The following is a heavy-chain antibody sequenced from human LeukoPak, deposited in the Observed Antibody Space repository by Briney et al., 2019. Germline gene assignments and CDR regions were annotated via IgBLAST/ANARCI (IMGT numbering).Heavy chain of an antibody. CDR3: AKDPPFVDTAMVVGFFDY. CDR2: ISSSSSTI. Sequence: GGSLRLSCAASGFTFSSYSMNWVRQAPGKGLEWVSYISSSSSTIYYADSVKGRFTISRDNSKNTLYLQMNSLRAEDTAVYYCAKDPPFVDTAMVVGFFDYWGQGTLVTVSS. V-gene: IGHV3-48*01. D-gene: IGHD5-18*01. J-gene: IGHJ4*02. CDR1: GFTFSSYS.